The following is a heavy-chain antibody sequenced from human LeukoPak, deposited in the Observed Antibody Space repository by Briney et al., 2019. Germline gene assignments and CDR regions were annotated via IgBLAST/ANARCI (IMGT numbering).Heavy chain of an antibody. CDR3: AKRGPIYSSSPGNYFDY. CDR2: ISYDGSNK. D-gene: IGHD6-6*01. CDR1: GFTFSSYA. V-gene: IGHV3-30-3*02. J-gene: IGHJ4*02. Sequence: PGGSLRLSCAASGFTFSSYAMHWVRQAPGKGLEWVAVISYDGSNKYYADSVKGRFTISRDNSKNTLYLQMNSLRAEDTAVYYCAKRGPIYSSSPGNYFDYWGQGTLVTVSS.